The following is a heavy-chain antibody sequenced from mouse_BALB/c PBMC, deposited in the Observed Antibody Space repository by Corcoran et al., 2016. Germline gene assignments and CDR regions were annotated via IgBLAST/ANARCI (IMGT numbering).Heavy chain of an antibody. D-gene: IGHD1-2*01. CDR2: ISCYNGAT. V-gene: IGHV1S34*01. CDR1: GYSFTGYY. J-gene: IGHJ4*01. CDR3: ARITTAPYYAMDY. Sequence: LVKTGASVKISCKASGYSFTGYYMHWFKQSHGKSLEWMGYISCYNGATSYNQKFKGKATFTVDTSSSTAYMQFNSLTSEDSAVYYCARITTAPYYAMDYWGQGTSVTVSS.